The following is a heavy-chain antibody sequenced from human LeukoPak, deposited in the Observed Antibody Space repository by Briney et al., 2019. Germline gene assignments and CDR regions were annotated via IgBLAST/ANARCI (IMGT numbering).Heavy chain of an antibody. J-gene: IGHJ3*02. CDR2: NSRSGGHI. D-gene: IGHD4/OR15-4a*01. V-gene: IGHV3-21*01. CDR1: GFTFSSYS. Sequence: GGSLRLSCAASGFTFSSYSMNWVRQAPGKGLEWVSSNSRSGGHIYYADSVKGRFTISRDNAKNSLYLQMNSLRAEDTAVYYCARELSEAFDIWGQGTMVTVSS. CDR3: ARELSEAFDI.